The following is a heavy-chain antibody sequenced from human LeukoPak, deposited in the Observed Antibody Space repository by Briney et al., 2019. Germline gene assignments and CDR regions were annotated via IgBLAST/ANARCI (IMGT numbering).Heavy chain of an antibody. CDR3: ARCVCSGDSCYWVFDS. CDR2: INPNGGGT. J-gene: IGHJ4*02. Sequence: ASVMVSCKASGYTFIDNYLHWVRQAPGQGLEWMGWINPNGGGTNYAQKFQGRVTMTRDTSISTAYMELSRLRSDDTAVYYCARCVCSGDSCYWVFDSWGQGTLVTVSS. D-gene: IGHD2-15*01. CDR1: GYTFIDNY. V-gene: IGHV1-2*02.